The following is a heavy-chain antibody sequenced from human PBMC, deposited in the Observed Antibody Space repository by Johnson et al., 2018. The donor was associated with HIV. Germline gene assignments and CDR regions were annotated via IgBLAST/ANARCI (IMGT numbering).Heavy chain of an antibody. CDR3: ARLRGCSAKGFDI. J-gene: IGHJ3*02. CDR1: GFTFSSYG. Sequence: QVQLVESGGGVVQPGGSLRLSCAASGFTFSSYGMHWVRQAPGKGLEWVAFIRYDGSNKYYADSVKGRFTISRDNSKNTLYLQMNSLRAEDTAVYYCARLRGCSAKGFDIWGQGTMVIVSS. V-gene: IGHV3-30*02. D-gene: IGHD4-17*01. CDR2: IRYDGSNK.